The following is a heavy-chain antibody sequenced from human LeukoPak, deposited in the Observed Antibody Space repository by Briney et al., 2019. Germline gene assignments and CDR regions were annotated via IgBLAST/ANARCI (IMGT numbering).Heavy chain of an antibody. CDR2: IYYTGSA. CDR1: GASISNYY. V-gene: IGHV4-59*01. CDR3: ARCTGVVRGLDY. D-gene: IGHD2-21*01. Sequence: PSETLSLTCTVSGASISNYYRNWIRQPPGKGPEWIGYIYYTGSANYNPSLKSRVTISGDTSKNQFSLNLTSVTAADTAVYYCARCTGVVRGLDYWGQGTLVTVSS. J-gene: IGHJ4*02.